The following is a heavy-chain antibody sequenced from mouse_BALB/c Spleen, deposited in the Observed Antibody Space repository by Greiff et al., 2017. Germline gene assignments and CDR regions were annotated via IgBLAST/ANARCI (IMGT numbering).Heavy chain of an antibody. J-gene: IGHJ4*01. D-gene: IGHD1-1*02. CDR3: GRGGGSMDY. CDR1: GYSITSGYY. CDR2: ISYDGSK. V-gene: IGHV3-6*02. Sequence: EVQLQQSGPGLVKPSQSLSLTCSVTGYSITSGYYWNWIRPFPGNKLEWMGYISYDGSKNYNPSLKNRVTITRDTSKNQVFLELNSVTTEDTATYYCGRGGGSMDYWGQGTSVTVSS.